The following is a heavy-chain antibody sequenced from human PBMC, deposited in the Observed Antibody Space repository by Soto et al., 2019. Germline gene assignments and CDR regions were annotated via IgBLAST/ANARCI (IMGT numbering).Heavy chain of an antibody. CDR3: APTANGWFSDFAI. CDR1: GFTFSSYA. CDR2: ISGSGGTT. D-gene: IGHD2-2*01. Sequence: EVQLLESGGGLVQPGGSLRLSCAASGFTFSSYAMSWVRQAPGKGLEWVSAISGSGGTTYYADAVKGLFTFSRETSNNALYLQMNSLRPQDKTVYYCAPTANGWFSDFAIWGQGTMFTVSS. J-gene: IGHJ3*02. V-gene: IGHV3-23*01.